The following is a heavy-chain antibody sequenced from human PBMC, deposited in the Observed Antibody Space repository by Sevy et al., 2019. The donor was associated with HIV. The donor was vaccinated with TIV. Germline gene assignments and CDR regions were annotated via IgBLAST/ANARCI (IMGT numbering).Heavy chain of an antibody. D-gene: IGHD3-9*01. CDR1: GFTLSTYW. CDR2: INSDGKIK. Sequence: GGSLRLSCAASGFTLSTYWMHWVRQVPGKGLVWVSHINSDGKIKRYADSVEGRFTISRDNAEKTVYLQMNSLRADDTAVYYCVRGSTGTFGHWGQGTLVTVSS. V-gene: IGHV3-74*01. CDR3: VRGSTGTFGH. J-gene: IGHJ4*02.